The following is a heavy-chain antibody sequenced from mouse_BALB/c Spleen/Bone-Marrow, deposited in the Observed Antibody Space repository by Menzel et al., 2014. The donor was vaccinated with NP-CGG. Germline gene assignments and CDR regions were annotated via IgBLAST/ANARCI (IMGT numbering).Heavy chain of an antibody. V-gene: IGHV2-9*02. D-gene: IGHD2-3*01. CDR2: IWAGGST. J-gene: IGHJ4*01. CDR3: ARDPVYDNYDAMDY. Sequence: VQLVESGPGLVAPSQSLSITCTVSGFSLTSYGVHWVRQPPGKGLEWLGVIWAGGSTNYNSALMSRLSISKDNSKSXVFLKMNSLQTDDTAMYYCARDPVYDNYDAMDYWGQGTSVTVSS. CDR1: GFSLTSYG.